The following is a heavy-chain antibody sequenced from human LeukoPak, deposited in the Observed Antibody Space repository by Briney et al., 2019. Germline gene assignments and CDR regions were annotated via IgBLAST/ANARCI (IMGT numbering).Heavy chain of an antibody. CDR3: ARHLSGVTGYTYGRGIDY. J-gene: IGHJ4*02. Sequence: GGSLRLSCAASGFTFTNYWMTWVRQAPGKGLEWVANIKQDGSEKYYVDSVKGRFTISRDNAKTSLYLHMNSLRAEDTAVYYCARHLSGVTGYTYGRGIDYWGQGTLVTVSS. D-gene: IGHD5-18*01. V-gene: IGHV3-7*01. CDR2: IKQDGSEK. CDR1: GFTFTNYW.